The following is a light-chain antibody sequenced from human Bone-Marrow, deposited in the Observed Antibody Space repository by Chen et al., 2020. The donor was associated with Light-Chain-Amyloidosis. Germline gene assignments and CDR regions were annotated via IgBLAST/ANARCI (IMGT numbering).Light chain of an antibody. CDR2: DVS. Sequence: QSALTQPSSVSGSPGQSITISSTGTSSDVGGYNYVSWYQHHPGKAPKLMIYDVSNRPSGVSNRFSGSKSGNTASLTISGLQAEDEADYYCSSYTSSSTLEVVFGGGTKLTVL. CDR1: SSDVGGYNY. V-gene: IGLV2-14*03. CDR3: SSYTSSSTLEVV. J-gene: IGLJ2*01.